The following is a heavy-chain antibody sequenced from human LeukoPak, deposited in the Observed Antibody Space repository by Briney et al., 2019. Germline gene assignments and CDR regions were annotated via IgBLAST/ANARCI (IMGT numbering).Heavy chain of an antibody. V-gene: IGHV4-59*01. J-gene: IGHJ4*02. CDR1: GGSISSYY. CDR3: AGVRGSYFRHFDY. Sequence: SETLSLTCTVSGGSISSYYWSWIRQPPGKGLEWIGYIYYSGSTNYNPSLKSRVTISVDTSKNQFSLKLSSVTAADTAVYYCAGVRGSYFRHFDYWGQGTLVTVSS. D-gene: IGHD1-26*01. CDR2: IYYSGST.